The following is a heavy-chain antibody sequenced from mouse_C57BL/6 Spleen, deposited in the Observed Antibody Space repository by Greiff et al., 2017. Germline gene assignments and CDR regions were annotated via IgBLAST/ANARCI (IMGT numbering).Heavy chain of an antibody. CDR1: GYTFTSYW. V-gene: IGHV1-52*01. Sequence: QVQLKQPGAELVRPGSSVKLSCKASGYTFTSYWMHWVKQRPIQGLEWIGNIDPSDSETHYNQKFKDKATLTVDKSSSTAYMQLSSLTSEDSAVYYCARWRSGSPYAMDYWGQGTSVTVSS. CDR3: ARWRSGSPYAMDY. CDR2: IDPSDSET. D-gene: IGHD1-1*01. J-gene: IGHJ4*01.